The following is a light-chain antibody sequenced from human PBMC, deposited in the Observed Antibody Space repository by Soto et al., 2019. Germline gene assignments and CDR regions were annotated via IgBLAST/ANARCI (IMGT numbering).Light chain of an antibody. Sequence: DILMTQSPSSVSASVGDRVTITCRASQNIRNWLAWYQQKPGQAPKVLIYTASTLQSGAPSRFSGRGSGTDFSLTISSLQPEDFATYFCQQGDSFPLTFGGGTKVEMK. CDR1: QNIRNW. CDR3: QQGDSFPLT. V-gene: IGKV1-12*01. CDR2: TAS. J-gene: IGKJ4*01.